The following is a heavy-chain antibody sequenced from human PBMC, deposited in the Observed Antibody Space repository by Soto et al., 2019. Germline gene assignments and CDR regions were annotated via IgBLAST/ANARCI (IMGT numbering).Heavy chain of an antibody. V-gene: IGHV3-23*01. CDR3: AKDPIWFGESYNWFDP. J-gene: IGHJ5*02. CDR1: GFTFSSYA. Sequence: SLILSCAASGFTFSSYAMSWVRQAPGKGLEWVSAISGSGGSTYYADSVKGRFTISRDNSKNTLYLQMNSLRAEDTAVYYCAKDPIWFGESYNWFDPWGQGTLVTVSS. D-gene: IGHD3-10*01. CDR2: ISGSGGST.